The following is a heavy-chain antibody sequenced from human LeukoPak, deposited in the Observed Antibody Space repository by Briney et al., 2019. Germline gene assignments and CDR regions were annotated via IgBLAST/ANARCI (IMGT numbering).Heavy chain of an antibody. D-gene: IGHD3-10*01. Sequence: KAGGPLRLSCAASGFTFSSYSMNWVRQAPGKGLEWVSSISSSSSYIYYADSVKGRFTISRDNAKNSLYLQMNSLRAEDTAVYYCARDRYYGSGKERYFDYWGQGTLVTVSS. J-gene: IGHJ4*02. CDR3: ARDRYYGSGKERYFDY. CDR1: GFTFSSYS. V-gene: IGHV3-21*01. CDR2: ISSSSSYI.